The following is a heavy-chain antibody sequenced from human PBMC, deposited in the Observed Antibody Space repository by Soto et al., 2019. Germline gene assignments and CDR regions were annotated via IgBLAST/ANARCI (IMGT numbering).Heavy chain of an antibody. J-gene: IGHJ5*02. CDR2: IDPSDSYT. D-gene: IGHD2-15*01. Sequence: PGESLKISCKGSGYSFTSYWISWVRQMPGKGLEWMGRIDPSDSYTNYSPSFQGHVTISADKSISTAYLQWSSLKASDTAMYYCARQITPPVVLMDPWGQGTLVTVSS. V-gene: IGHV5-10-1*01. CDR3: ARQITPPVVLMDP. CDR1: GYSFTSYW.